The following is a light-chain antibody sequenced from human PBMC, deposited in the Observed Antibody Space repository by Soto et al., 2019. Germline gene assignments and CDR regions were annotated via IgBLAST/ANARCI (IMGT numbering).Light chain of an antibody. CDR2: DAS. Sequence: EIVLTQSPATLSLSPGERATLSCRASQSVSSYLAWYQQKPGQAPRLLIYDASNTATGIPARFSGSGSGTDFTLTISSLEPEDFAVYYCQQRGNWPPFGQGTKVEIK. CDR3: QQRGNWPP. J-gene: IGKJ1*01. V-gene: IGKV3-11*01. CDR1: QSVSSY.